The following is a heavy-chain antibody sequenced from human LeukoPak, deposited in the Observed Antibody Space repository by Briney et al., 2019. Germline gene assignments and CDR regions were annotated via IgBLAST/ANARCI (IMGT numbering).Heavy chain of an antibody. CDR3: AKGGYYSTNWFDP. D-gene: IGHD3-22*01. Sequence: GGSLRLSCAASGLTFSSNWMHWVRQAPGKGLVWVSRINGDGSSTSYADSVKGRFTISRDNAKNTLYLQMNSLRAKDTAVYYCAKGGYYSTNWFDPWGQGTLVTVSS. J-gene: IGHJ5*02. V-gene: IGHV3-74*01. CDR2: INGDGSST. CDR1: GLTFSSNW.